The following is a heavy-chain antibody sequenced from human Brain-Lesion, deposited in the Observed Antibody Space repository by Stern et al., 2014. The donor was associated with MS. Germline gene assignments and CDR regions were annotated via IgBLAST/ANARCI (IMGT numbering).Heavy chain of an antibody. D-gene: IGHD6-6*01. CDR3: ARTPPYSSSAWFDP. J-gene: IGHJ5*02. V-gene: IGHV4-61*02. CDR2: IYTSGST. CDR1: GGSISSGSYY. Sequence: QVQLQESGPGLVKPSQTLSLTCTVSGGSISSGSYYWSWIRQPAGKGLEWIGRIYTSGSTNYNPSLKSRVTISVDTSKTQFSLKLGSVTAADTAVYYCARTPPYSSSAWFDPWGQGTLVTVSS.